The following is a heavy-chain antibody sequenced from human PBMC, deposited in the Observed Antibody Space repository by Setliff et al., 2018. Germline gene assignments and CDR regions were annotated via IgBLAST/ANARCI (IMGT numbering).Heavy chain of an antibody. V-gene: IGHV3-11*01. J-gene: IGHJ4*02. CDR1: GFTFIDYY. CDR3: AKRGPYCSGGTCHYYFDY. Sequence: PGGSLRLSCAASGFTFIDYYMNWIRQNPRKGLEWISHIEPRGSPVDYADSVKGRFTISSDNSKNTLYLQMNSLRAEDTAVYYCAKRGPYCSGGTCHYYFDYWGQGTLVTVSS. CDR2: IEPRGSPV. D-gene: IGHD2-15*01.